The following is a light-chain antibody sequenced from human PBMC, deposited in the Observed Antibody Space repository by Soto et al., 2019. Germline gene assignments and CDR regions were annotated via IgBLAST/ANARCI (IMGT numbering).Light chain of an antibody. Sequence: QSALTQPPSASGSPGQSVTISCTGTTSDVGGYNFVSWYQQHPGKAPKLIIYEVNKRPSGVPDRFSGSKSGNTASLTVSGLQAEDEADYYCSSFAGFNNRYVLGTGTKLTVL. V-gene: IGLV2-8*01. J-gene: IGLJ1*01. CDR3: SSFAGFNNRYV. CDR2: EVN. CDR1: TSDVGGYNF.